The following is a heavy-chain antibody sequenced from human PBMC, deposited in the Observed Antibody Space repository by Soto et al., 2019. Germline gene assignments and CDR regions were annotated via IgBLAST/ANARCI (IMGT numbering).Heavy chain of an antibody. CDR1: GFTFSSYS. D-gene: IGHD4-17*01. CDR3: ARVGTTVTTFTYYYYYMDV. J-gene: IGHJ6*03. V-gene: IGHV3-21*01. CDR2: ISSSSSYI. Sequence: WGSLRLSCAASGFTFSSYSMNWVRQAPGKGLEWVSSISSSSSYIYYADSVKGRFTISRDNAKNSLYLQMNSLRAEDTAVYYCARVGTTVTTFTYYYYYMDVWGKGTTVTVSS.